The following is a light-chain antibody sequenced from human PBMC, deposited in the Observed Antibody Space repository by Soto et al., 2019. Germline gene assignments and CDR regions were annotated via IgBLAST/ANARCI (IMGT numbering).Light chain of an antibody. CDR3: QQYNNWWT. V-gene: IGKV3-15*01. CDR1: QSINSN. CDR2: GAS. Sequence: VMTQSPATLPVSPGERATLSCTASQSINSNLAWYQQRPGQAPRLLIYGASTRATGIPARFSGSGSGTEFTLTISSLQSEDFAVYYCQQYNNWWTFGQGTKVEIK. J-gene: IGKJ1*01.